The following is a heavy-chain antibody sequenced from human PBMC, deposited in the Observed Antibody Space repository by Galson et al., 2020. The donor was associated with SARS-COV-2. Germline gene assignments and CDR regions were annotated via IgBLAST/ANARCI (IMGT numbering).Heavy chain of an antibody. CDR2: IWYDGSNK. D-gene: IGHD3-22*01. J-gene: IGHJ4*02. V-gene: IGHV3-33*01. Sequence: GASLKISCAASGFTFGSYGMHWVRQAPGTGLEWVAVIWYDGSNKYYADSVKGRFTISRDNSKNTLYLQMNSLRAEDTAVYYCARDFGFNYYDSSGYPHWGQGTLVTVSS. CDR3: ARDFGFNYYDSSGYPH. CDR1: GFTFGSYG.